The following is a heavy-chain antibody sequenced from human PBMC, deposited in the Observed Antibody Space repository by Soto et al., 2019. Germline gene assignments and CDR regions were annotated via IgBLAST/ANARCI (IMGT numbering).Heavy chain of an antibody. Sequence: EVQLVESGGGLVQPGGSLRLSCAASGFTFSTYWMHWVRQAPGKGLEWVANIKEDGSEKYYVDSVRGRFSISRDNAQNSLYLQMTSLRAEDTALYYCARAIRAAGDYWGQGTLVTVSS. CDR1: GFTFSTYW. D-gene: IGHD6-13*01. CDR2: IKEDGSEK. CDR3: ARAIRAAGDY. V-gene: IGHV3-7*01. J-gene: IGHJ4*02.